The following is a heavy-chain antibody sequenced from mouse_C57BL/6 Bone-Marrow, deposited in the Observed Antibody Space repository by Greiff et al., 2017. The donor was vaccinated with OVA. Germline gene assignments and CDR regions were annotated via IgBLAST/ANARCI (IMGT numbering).Heavy chain of an antibody. V-gene: IGHV14-4*01. CDR2: IDPENGDT. J-gene: IGHJ2*01. CDR3: TTGALVLRRY. CDR1: GFNIKDDY. Sequence: VHVKQSGAELVRPGASVKLSCTASGFNIKDDYMHWVKQRPEQGLEWIGWIDPENGDTEYASKFQGKATITADTSSNTAYLQLSSLTSEDTAVYYCTTGALVLRRYWGQGTTLTVSS. D-gene: IGHD1-1*01.